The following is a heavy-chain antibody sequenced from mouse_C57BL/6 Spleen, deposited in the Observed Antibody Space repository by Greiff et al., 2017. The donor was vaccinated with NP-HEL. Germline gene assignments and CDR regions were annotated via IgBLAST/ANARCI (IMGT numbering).Heavy chain of an antibody. CDR1: GYTFTDYY. V-gene: IGHV1-76*01. J-gene: IGHJ2*01. Sequence: QVQLKESGAELVRPGASVKLSCKASGYTFTDYYINWVKQRPGQGLEWIARIYPGSGNTYYNEKFKGKATLTAEKSSSTAYMQLSSLTSEDSAVYFCARGRQLRLHFDYWGQGTTLTVSS. CDR3: ARGRQLRLHFDY. D-gene: IGHD3-2*02. CDR2: IYPGSGNT.